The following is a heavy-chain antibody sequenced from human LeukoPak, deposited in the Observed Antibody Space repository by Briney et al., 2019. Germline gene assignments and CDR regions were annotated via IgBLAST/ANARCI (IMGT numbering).Heavy chain of an antibody. CDR1: GGSISSGSYY. Sequence: RASETLSLTCTVSGGSISSGSYYWSWIRQPAGKGLEWIGRIYTSGSTNYNPSLKSRVTISVDTSKNQFSLKLSSVTAADTAVYYCARDRPWEPIVWGQGTLVTVSS. J-gene: IGHJ4*02. CDR2: IYTSGST. V-gene: IGHV4-61*02. CDR3: ARDRPWEPIV. D-gene: IGHD1-26*01.